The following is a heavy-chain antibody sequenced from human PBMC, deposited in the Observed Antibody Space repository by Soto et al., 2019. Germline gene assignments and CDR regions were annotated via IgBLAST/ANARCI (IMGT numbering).Heavy chain of an antibody. CDR3: ARDLGNYYDSSGETYNWFDP. Sequence: GASVKVSCKASGYTFTGYYMHWVRQAPGQGLEWMGWINPNSGGTNYAQKFQGWVTMTRDTSISTAYIELSRLRSDDTAVYYCARDLGNYYDSSGETYNWFDPWGQGTLVTVSS. J-gene: IGHJ5*02. D-gene: IGHD3-22*01. CDR2: INPNSGGT. CDR1: GYTFTGYY. V-gene: IGHV1-2*04.